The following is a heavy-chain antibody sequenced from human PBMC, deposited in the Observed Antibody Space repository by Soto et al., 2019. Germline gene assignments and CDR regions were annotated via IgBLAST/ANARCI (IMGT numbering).Heavy chain of an antibody. J-gene: IGHJ4*02. CDR3: ARDVNPYYGPGSLDGYFDS. Sequence: GASVKVSCNAPADTFTSYYIHWVRPAPGHGLEWMGIINPNGGSTRFAQTFQGRITMTRDTSITTVYVELSSLRSDDTALYFCARDVNPYYGPGSLDGYFDSWGQGTLVTVSS. CDR2: INPNGGST. D-gene: IGHD3-10*01. V-gene: IGHV1-46*01. CDR1: ADTFTSYY.